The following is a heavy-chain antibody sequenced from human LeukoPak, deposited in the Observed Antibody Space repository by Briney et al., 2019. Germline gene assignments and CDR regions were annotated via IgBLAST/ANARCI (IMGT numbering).Heavy chain of an antibody. CDR2: IFHSGST. D-gene: IGHD5-12*01. V-gene: IGHV4-30-2*01. CDR3: ARGYSDYPYFFDS. J-gene: IGHJ4*02. CDR1: GGSISSGTYS. Sequence: SQTLSLTCAVSGGSISSGTYSWNWIRQPPGKGLEWVRYIFHSGSTYYSPSLKSRVTISVDTSQTQFSLKLSSVTAADTAMYYCARGYSDYPYFFDSWGQGALVTVSS.